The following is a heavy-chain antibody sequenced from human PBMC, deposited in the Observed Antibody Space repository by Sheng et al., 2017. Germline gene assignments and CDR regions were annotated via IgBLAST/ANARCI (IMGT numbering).Heavy chain of an antibody. CDR2: INHSGST. J-gene: IGHJ5*02. D-gene: IGHD6-19*01. Sequence: QVQLQQWGAGLLKPSETLSLTCAVYGGSFSGYYWSWIRQPPGKGLEWIGEINHSGSTNYNPSLKSRVTISVDTSKNQFSLKLSSVTAADTAVYYCARGWGSSGWYFGSGWFDPWAEEPVVDRLL. CDR1: GGSFSGYY. CDR3: ARGWGSSGWYFGSGWFDP. V-gene: IGHV4-34*01.